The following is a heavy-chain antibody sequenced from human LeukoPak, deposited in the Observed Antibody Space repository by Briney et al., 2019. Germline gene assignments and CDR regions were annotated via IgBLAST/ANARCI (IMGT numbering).Heavy chain of an antibody. J-gene: IGHJ3*01. CDR3: ARVRDSSGYYLGAFDV. CDR2: IYYTWST. D-gene: IGHD3-22*01. CDR1: NGFISSNY. V-gene: IGHV4-4*07. Sequence: SGTLSLTCTVSNGFISSNYWSWIRQPAGKGLEWIGRIYYTWSTHYIPSLKSRVTKYVDTSRNQFTLRLSSVTAAGTAIYYCARVRDSSGYYLGAFDVWGQGTMVTVSS.